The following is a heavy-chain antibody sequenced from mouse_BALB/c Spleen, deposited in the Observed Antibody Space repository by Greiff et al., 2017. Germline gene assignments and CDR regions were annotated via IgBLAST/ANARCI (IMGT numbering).Heavy chain of an antibody. CDR1: GYSFTGYF. J-gene: IGHJ4*01. D-gene: IGHD1-1*01. Sequence: VQLQQSGPELVKPGASVKISCKASGYSFTGYFMNWVMQSHGKSLEWIGRINPYNGDTFYNQKFKGKATLTVDKSSSTAHMELRSLASEDSAVYYCARRSDYYGSSYREGAMDYWGQGTSVTVSS. CDR3: ARRSDYYGSSYREGAMDY. CDR2: INPYNGDT. V-gene: IGHV1-20*02.